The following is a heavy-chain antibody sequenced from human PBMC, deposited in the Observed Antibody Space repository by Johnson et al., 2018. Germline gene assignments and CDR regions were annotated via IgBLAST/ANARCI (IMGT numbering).Heavy chain of an antibody. CDR1: GFTFSSYD. J-gene: IGHJ6*03. CDR3: ARGDQYDSSIYLAYQYYMDV. D-gene: IGHD3-22*01. V-gene: IGHV3-13*01. Sequence: VQLVESGGGLVQPGGSLRLSCAASGFTFSSYDMHWVRQATGKGLEWVSAIGTAGDTYYPGSVKGRFTISRENAKNSLYLQMNSLRTEDTAMYYCARGDQYDSSIYLAYQYYMDVWGKGTTVTVSS. CDR2: IGTAGDT.